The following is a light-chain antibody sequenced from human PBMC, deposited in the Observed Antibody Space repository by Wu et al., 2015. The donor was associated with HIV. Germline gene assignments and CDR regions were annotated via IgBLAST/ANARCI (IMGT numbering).Light chain of an antibody. Sequence: ETLLTQSPATLSLSPGDRATLSCRASQSVSTYLAWYQQKPGQAPRLLIYGASSRATGIPDRFSGSGSGTDFTLTISRLEPEDFAVYYCQQYGSSPRTFGQGTKVEIK. CDR2: GAS. J-gene: IGKJ1*01. CDR1: QSVSTY. CDR3: QQYGSSPRT. V-gene: IGKV3-20*01.